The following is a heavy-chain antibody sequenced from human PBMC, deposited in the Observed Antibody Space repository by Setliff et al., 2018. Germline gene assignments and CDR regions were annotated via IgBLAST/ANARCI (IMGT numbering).Heavy chain of an antibody. V-gene: IGHV4-59*08. J-gene: IGHJ4*02. CDR3: ARHRVAAHSDY. Sequence: PSETLSLTCTVSGGSISSYYWSWIRQPPGKGLEWIGYIYYSGSTNYNPSLKSRVTISVDTSKNQFSLKLRSVTAADTAVYYCARHRVAAHSDYWGQGALVTVSS. CDR1: GGSISSYY. CDR2: IYYSGST. D-gene: IGHD6-6*01.